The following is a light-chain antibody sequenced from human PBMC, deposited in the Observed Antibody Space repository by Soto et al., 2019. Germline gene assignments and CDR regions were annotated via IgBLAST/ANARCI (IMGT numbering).Light chain of an antibody. Sequence: GDRVTITCRASQDIRNVLGWYQQKPGKAPKLLIYGTSNLQSGVPSRVSGSGSGTDFTLTISSLQPEDFEIYYCLQDYISPYTFGQGTKLDSK. CDR1: QDIRNV. J-gene: IGKJ2*01. V-gene: IGKV1-6*01. CDR2: GTS. CDR3: LQDYISPYT.